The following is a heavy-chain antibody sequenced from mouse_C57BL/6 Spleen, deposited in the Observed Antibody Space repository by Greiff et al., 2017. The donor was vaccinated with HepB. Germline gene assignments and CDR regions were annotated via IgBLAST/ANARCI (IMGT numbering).Heavy chain of an antibody. CDR2: IYPRSGNT. D-gene: IGHD1-1*01. CDR3: ARITTVVAVDY. CDR1: GYTFTSYG. Sequence: QVQLQQSGAELARPGASVKLSCKASGYTFTSYGISWVKQRTGQGLEWIGEIYPRSGNTYYNEKLKGKATLTADKSSSTAYMELRRLTSEDSAVYFCARITTVVAVDYWGQGTTLTVSS. V-gene: IGHV1-81*01. J-gene: IGHJ2*01.